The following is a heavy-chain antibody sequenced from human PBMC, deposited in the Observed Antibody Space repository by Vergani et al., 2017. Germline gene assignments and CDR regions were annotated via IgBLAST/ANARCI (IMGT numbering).Heavy chain of an antibody. CDR3: ASKRGACRAAYCHSYDF. J-gene: IGHJ4*02. V-gene: IGHV4-39*01. CDR1: GDSVISTDYH. CDR2: LDYSGST. Sequence: QVQLQESGPGLVKPSETLSLTCTVSGDSVISTDYHWGWIRQPPGKGREWLGSLDYSGSTSYNPSLESRISISFETPKTQFSRRLTSVTAADTAVYYCASKRGACRAAYCHSYDFWGPGTLVGVSS. D-gene: IGHD1-26*01.